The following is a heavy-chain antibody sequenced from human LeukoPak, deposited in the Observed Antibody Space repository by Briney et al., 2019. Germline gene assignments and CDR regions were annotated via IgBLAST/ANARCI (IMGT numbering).Heavy chain of an antibody. D-gene: IGHD3-9*01. CDR3: AKEGVLRYFDWLLSGDAFDI. CDR2: ISGSGGST. V-gene: IGHV3-23*01. CDR1: GFTFSSYG. Sequence: GGTLRLSCAASGFTFSSYGMSWVRQAPGKGLEWVSAISGSGGSTYYADSVKGRFTISRDNSKNTLYLQMNSLRAEDTAVYYCAKEGVLRYFDWLLSGDAFDIWGQGTMVTVSS. J-gene: IGHJ3*02.